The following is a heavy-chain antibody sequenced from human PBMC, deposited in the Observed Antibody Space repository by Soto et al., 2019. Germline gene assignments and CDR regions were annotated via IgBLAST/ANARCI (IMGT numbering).Heavy chain of an antibody. V-gene: IGHV1-69*12. CDR1: GGTFSSYA. D-gene: IGHD3-16*01. Sequence: QVQLVQSGAEVKKPGSSVKVSCKASGGTFSSYAISWVRQAPGQGLEWMGGIIAIFGTANYAQKFQGRVTITVDESTRTADMELSSLRSEDKAVYYCARVCLKRYYCAMDVWGQGTTVTVSS. CDR2: IIAIFGTA. J-gene: IGHJ6*02. CDR3: ARVCLKRYYCAMDV.